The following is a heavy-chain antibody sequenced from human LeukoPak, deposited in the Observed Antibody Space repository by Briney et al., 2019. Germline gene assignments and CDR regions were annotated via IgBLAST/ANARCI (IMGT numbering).Heavy chain of an antibody. J-gene: IGHJ4*02. D-gene: IGHD2-15*01. Sequence: GGSLRLSCAASGFIFSNYWMHWVRQAPGKGLVWVSRINSDGSTTNYADSVKGRFTISRDNAKNTLYLQMNSVRADDTAVYYCTRRYCTGGSCYADYWGQGTLVTVSP. CDR3: TRRYCTGGSCYADY. CDR2: INSDGSTT. V-gene: IGHV3-74*01. CDR1: GFIFSNYW.